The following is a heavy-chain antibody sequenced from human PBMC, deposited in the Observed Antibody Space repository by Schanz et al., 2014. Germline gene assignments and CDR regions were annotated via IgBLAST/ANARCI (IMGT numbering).Heavy chain of an antibody. J-gene: IGHJ1*01. V-gene: IGHV3-30*09. CDR1: RFTFSSYT. Sequence: QVQLEESGGGVVQPGGSLRLSCVASRFTFSSYTMHWVRQAPGKGLEWVALISYDGSNKYYADSVKGRFAISRENSKNTMFLQMSSLRPEDTAVYYCATGRAASNFGSEYFLYWGQGTLVTVSS. CDR2: ISYDGSNK. CDR3: ATGRAASNFGSEYFLY. D-gene: IGHD6-13*01.